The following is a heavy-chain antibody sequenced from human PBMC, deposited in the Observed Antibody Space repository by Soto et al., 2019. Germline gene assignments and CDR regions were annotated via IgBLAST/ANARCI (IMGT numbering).Heavy chain of an antibody. J-gene: IGHJ5*02. CDR2: VYDSGSS. Sequence: QVVLQESGAGLVKPSETLSLTCTVSVGSISSFYWTWIRQPAGGRLEWIGRVYDSGSSNYNPSLKTPITTSLHRSSSQYSLRLYSVTASETAVYYCPTGVARPDIYPWTNAFDLWGQGILVTVSS. V-gene: IGHV4-4*07. CDR1: VGSISSFY. D-gene: IGHD5-12*01. CDR3: PTGVARPDIYPWTNAFDL.